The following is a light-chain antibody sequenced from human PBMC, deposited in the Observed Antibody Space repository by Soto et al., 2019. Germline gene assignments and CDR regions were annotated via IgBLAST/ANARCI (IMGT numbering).Light chain of an antibody. Sequence: QSVLTQPPSVSGAPGQKVTISCTGSSSNIGAGYDVHWYQQLPGTAPKLLLYGNNNRPSGVPDRFSGSKSGTSASLAITGLQTEVEADYYCQSYDTSLDALYVFGTGTKVTVL. CDR2: GNN. V-gene: IGLV1-40*01. J-gene: IGLJ1*01. CDR3: QSYDTSLDALYV. CDR1: SSNIGAGYD.